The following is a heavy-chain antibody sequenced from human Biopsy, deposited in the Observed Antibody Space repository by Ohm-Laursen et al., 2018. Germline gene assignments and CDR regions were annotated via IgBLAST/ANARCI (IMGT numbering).Heavy chain of an antibody. CDR2: IYTIGDT. CDR3: AREVEGLLRALDL. Sequence: GTLSLTCTVSGASMTGYFWTWVRQPAGKGLEWIGHIYTIGDTTYNPSLESRVTMSLDTSKNQFSLKMTSLTAADTAVYFCAREVEGLLRALDLWGQGTMVTVSS. CDR1: GASMTGYF. V-gene: IGHV4-4*07. D-gene: IGHD3-3*01. J-gene: IGHJ3*01.